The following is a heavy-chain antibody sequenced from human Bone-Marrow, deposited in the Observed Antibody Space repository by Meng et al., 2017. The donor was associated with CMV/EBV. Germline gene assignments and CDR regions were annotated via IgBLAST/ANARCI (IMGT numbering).Heavy chain of an antibody. J-gene: IGHJ4*02. CDR1: GYSFTSYA. D-gene: IGHD5-24*01. V-gene: IGHV1-3*02. CDR3: ARELRDTYNFDY. CDR2: SNAGNSDT. Sequence: ASVKVSCKASGYSFTSYARHWVRQAPGQRLEWMGWSNAGNSDTKYSQEFQGRVTIIRDTSATTAYMELSSLRSEDMAVYYCARELRDTYNFDYWGQGTLVTVSS.